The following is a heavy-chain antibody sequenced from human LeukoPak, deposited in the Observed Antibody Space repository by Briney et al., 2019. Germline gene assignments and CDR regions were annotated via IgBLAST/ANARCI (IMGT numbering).Heavy chain of an antibody. J-gene: IGHJ5*02. Sequence: ASVKVSCKASGYTFISYALHWVRQAPGQGLEWMGWINTKTGNPTYAQGFTGRFVFSLDTSASTAYLQISSLKAEDTAVYYCARDRDWFDPWGQGTLVTVSS. CDR1: GYTFISYA. CDR2: INTKTGNP. D-gene: IGHD2-21*01. CDR3: ARDRDWFDP. V-gene: IGHV7-4-1*02.